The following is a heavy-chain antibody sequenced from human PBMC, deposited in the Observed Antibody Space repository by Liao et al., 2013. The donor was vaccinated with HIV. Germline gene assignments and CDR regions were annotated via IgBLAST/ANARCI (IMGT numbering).Heavy chain of an antibody. D-gene: IGHD3-22*01. J-gene: IGHJ6*03. CDR2: IYTSGST. V-gene: IGHV4-61*02. Sequence: QVQLQESGPGLVKPSQTLSLTCTVSGGSISSGDYYWSWIRQPAGKGLEWIGRIYTSGSTNYNPSLKSRVTMSVDTSKNQFSLKLSSVTAADTAVYYCARESYDSSGYYYFQVYYYYYMDVWAKGPRSPSP. CDR1: GGSISSGDYY. CDR3: ARESYDSSGYYYFQVYYYYYMDV.